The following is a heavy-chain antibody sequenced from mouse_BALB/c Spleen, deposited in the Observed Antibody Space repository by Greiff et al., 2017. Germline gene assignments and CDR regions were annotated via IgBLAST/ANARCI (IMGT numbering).Heavy chain of an antibody. J-gene: IGHJ4*01. CDR2: IYPGNSDT. CDR1: GYSFTSYW. Sequence: GQLQQSGTVLARPGASVKMSCKASGYSFTSYWMHWVKQRPGQGLEWIGAIYPGNSDTSYNQKFKGKAKLTAVTSASTAYMELSSLTNEDSAVYSCTRSKYGNYDYYAMDYWGQGTSVTVSA. V-gene: IGHV1-5*01. D-gene: IGHD2-10*02. CDR3: TRSKYGNYDYYAMDY.